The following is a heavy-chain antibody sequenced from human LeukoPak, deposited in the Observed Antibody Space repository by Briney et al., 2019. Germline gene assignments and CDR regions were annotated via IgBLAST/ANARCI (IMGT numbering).Heavy chain of an antibody. Sequence: PSETLSLTCTVSGGSISSGSYYWSWIRQPAGKGLEWIGRIYTSGSTNYNPSLKSRVTISVDTSKNQFSLKLSSVTAADTAVYYCARGYYDYVWGSYPLDYWGQGTLVTVSS. CDR3: ARGYYDYVWGSYPLDY. V-gene: IGHV4-61*02. CDR1: GGSISSGSYY. CDR2: IYTSGST. D-gene: IGHD3-16*02. J-gene: IGHJ4*02.